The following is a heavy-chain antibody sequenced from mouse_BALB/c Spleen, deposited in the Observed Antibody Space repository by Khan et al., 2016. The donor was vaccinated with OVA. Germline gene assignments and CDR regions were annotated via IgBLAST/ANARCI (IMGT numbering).Heavy chain of an antibody. V-gene: IGHV5-6-5*01. CDR3: TVGHFLYYFDY. CDR1: GFNISSNA. D-gene: IGHD6-1*01. CDR2: ISSRGFT. J-gene: IGHJ2*01. Sequence: EVELVESGGGLVKPGGSLKLSCAASGFNISSNAMSWVRQTPETRLEWVASISSRGFTYYPDSVKGRFTISRANARDILYLQMSSLKSEDTALYYCTVGHFLYYFDYWGQGTTLTVSS.